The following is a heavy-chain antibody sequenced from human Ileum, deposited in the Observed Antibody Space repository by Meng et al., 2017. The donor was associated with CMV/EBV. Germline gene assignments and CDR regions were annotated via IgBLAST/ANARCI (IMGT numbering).Heavy chain of an antibody. CDR2: ISYDGSNK. Sequence: SGFTLSSYGLHWVRQAPGKGLEWVAVISYDGSNKNYADSVKGRFTISRDNSKNTLYLEMNSLRAEDTAVYYCAKDYHGSGSYHFDYWGQGTLVTVSS. CDR3: AKDYHGSGSYHFDY. J-gene: IGHJ4*02. CDR1: GFTLSSYG. D-gene: IGHD3-10*01. V-gene: IGHV3-30*18.